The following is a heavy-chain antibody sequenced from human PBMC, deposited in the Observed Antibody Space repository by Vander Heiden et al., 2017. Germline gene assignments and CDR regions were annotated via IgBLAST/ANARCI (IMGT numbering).Heavy chain of an antibody. CDR1: GIMCRNAW. D-gene: IGHD4-17*01. V-gene: IGHV3-15*01. CDR2: IKSKADGGTT. J-gene: IGHJ4*02. CDR3: TTYGRS. Sequence: EVQLVESAGGLVKRGGSLSPSCGGSGIMCRNAWVSWVRQARGEGLEWVGRIKSKADGGTTDYAAPVKGRFTISRDDSKNSLYLQMNSLETEDTAVYYCTTYGRSWGQGTLVTVSS.